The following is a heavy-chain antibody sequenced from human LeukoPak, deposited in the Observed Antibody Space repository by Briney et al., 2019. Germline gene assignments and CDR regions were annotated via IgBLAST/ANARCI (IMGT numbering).Heavy chain of an antibody. D-gene: IGHD3-22*01. Sequence: GGSPRLPCAASGFTFSSYAMSWVRQAPGKGLEWVSAISGSGGSTYYADSVKGRFTISRDNSKNTLYLQMNSLRAEDTAVYYCAKRPTVTTDSSGYLPDYWGQGTLVTVSS. CDR3: AKRPTVTTDSSGYLPDY. CDR2: ISGSGGST. J-gene: IGHJ4*02. CDR1: GFTFSSYA. V-gene: IGHV3-23*01.